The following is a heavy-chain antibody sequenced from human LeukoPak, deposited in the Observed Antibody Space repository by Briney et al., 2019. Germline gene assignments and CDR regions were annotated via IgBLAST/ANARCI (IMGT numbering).Heavy chain of an antibody. CDR2: VSSSSSTV. Sequence: GGSLRLSCAVSGFLFRSSGMNWVRQAPGKGLEWVSYVSSSSSTVYYADSVKGRFTISRDNAKNSLYLQMNSLRAEDTAVYYCARKAVAGSPHFDYWGQGTLVTVSS. D-gene: IGHD6-19*01. J-gene: IGHJ4*02. CDR3: ARKAVAGSPHFDY. CDR1: GFLFRSSG. V-gene: IGHV3-48*04.